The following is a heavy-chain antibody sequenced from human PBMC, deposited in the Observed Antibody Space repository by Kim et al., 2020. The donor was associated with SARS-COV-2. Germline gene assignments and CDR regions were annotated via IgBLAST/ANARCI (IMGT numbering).Heavy chain of an antibody. D-gene: IGHD3-10*01. CDR3: ARETYYGSGSYYLPFDY. V-gene: IGHV1-69*13. CDR1: GGTFSSYA. CDR2: IIPIFGTP. J-gene: IGHJ4*01. Sequence: SVTVSCKASGGTFSSYAISWVRQAPGQGLEWLGGIIPIFGTPIYAQKFQGRVTITADESTSTAYMALSSLRSEDTAVYYCARETYYGSGSYYLPFDYWG.